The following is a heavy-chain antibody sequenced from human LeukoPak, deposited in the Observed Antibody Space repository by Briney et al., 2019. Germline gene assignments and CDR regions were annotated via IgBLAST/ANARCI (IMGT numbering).Heavy chain of an antibody. CDR2: IGAGGDVT. Sequence: GGSLRLSCAASGVSFSNYAMSWVRQAPGKGLEWVSSIGAGGDVTYYADSVKGRFTLSRDNSKNTLYLQMNSLGSEDTAVYFCAREIGLLDYWGQGILVTVSS. CDR1: GVSFSNYA. V-gene: IGHV3-23*01. CDR3: AREIGLLDY. J-gene: IGHJ4*02. D-gene: IGHD5/OR15-5a*01.